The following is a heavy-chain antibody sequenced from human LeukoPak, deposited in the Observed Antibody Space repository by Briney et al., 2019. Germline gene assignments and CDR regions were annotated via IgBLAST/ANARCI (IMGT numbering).Heavy chain of an antibody. CDR3: ARERTMRYFDL. CDR1: GGSISSSGYY. J-gene: IGHJ2*01. CDR2: IYYSGST. D-gene: IGHD3-22*01. Sequence: SETLSLTCTVSGGSISSSGYYWGWIRQPPGKGLEWIVSIYYSGSTYYNPSLKSRVTMSVDTSKNQFSLKLSSVTAADTAVYYCARERTMRYFDLWGRGTLVTVSS. V-gene: IGHV4-39*02.